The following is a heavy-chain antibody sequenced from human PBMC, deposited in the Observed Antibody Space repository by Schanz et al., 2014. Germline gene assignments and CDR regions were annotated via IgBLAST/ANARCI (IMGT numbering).Heavy chain of an antibody. CDR3: AREASSTTCYLKPSNCRLDA. CDR1: GGTFTSNS. CDR2: IIPILGIT. V-gene: IGHV1-69*04. D-gene: IGHD2-2*01. J-gene: IGHJ5*02. Sequence: QVQLVQSGAEVKQPGSSVKVTCTASGGTFTSNSISWVRQAPGQGLEWMGRIIPILGITTYAQKFQTRVTIPADKGATTAYMELSGLSSEDTAVYYCAREASSTTCYLKPSNCRLDAWGQGTLVTVSS.